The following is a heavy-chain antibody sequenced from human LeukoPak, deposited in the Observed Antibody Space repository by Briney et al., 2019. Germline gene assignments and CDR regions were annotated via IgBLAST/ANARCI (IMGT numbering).Heavy chain of an antibody. Sequence: GGSLRLSCAASGFTFSSYAMHWVRQSPGKGLEWVAVISYDGIYKYYADSVQDRFNISRDNSKNILYLQMNSLRREDTALYYCAKGEVAVVAASPEYWGQGTLVTVSS. J-gene: IGHJ4*02. V-gene: IGHV3-30*18. CDR3: AKGEVAVVAASPEY. CDR1: GFTFSSYA. CDR2: ISYDGIYK. D-gene: IGHD2-15*01.